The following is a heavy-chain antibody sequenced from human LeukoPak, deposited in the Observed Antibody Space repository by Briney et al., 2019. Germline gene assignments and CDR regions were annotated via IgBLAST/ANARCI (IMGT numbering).Heavy chain of an antibody. CDR2: MYHSGNT. Sequence: SQTLSLTCAVSGGSISSGGYSWSWIRQPPGKGLEWIGYMYHSGNTYCNPSLKSRVTISVDKSKNQFSLKLSSVTAADTAVYYCARAFIDYYDSSGYYSSSFFDYWGQGTLVTVSS. D-gene: IGHD3-22*01. V-gene: IGHV4-30-2*01. CDR3: ARAFIDYYDSSGYYSSSFFDY. CDR1: GGSISSGGYS. J-gene: IGHJ4*02.